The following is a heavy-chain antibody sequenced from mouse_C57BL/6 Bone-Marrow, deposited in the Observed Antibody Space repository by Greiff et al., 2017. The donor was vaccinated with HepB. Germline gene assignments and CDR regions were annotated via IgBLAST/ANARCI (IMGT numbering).Heavy chain of an antibody. CDR2: IYPRDGTS. Sequence: QVHVKQSGPELVKPGTSVKLSCKASGYTFTNYDINWMKQRPGQGLEWIGWIYPRDGTSKYNEKFKGKATLTVDTSSSTTYMEFHSLTSEDSAVYFCARGGTAQALFAYWGQGTLVTVSA. CDR1: GYTFTNYD. V-gene: IGHV1-85*01. CDR3: ARGGTAQALFAY. D-gene: IGHD3-2*02. J-gene: IGHJ3*01.